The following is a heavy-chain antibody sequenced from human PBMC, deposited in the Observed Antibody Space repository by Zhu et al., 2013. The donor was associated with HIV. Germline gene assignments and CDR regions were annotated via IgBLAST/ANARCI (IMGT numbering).Heavy chain of an antibody. D-gene: IGHD3-22*01. CDR2: SITVGAP. CDR1: GGSVSSGSYY. Sequence: VQLQESGPGLVKPSETLSLTCTVSGGSVSSGSYYWSWIRQPPGRDWSGLGISITVGAPTTTPPSKSRVTISVDTSKNQFSLKLSSVTAADTAVCYCAAKELSYYYDSSGYFPVGPWGQGTLVTVSS. V-gene: IGHV4-61*01. J-gene: IGHJ5*02. CDR3: AAKELSYYYDSSGYFPVGP.